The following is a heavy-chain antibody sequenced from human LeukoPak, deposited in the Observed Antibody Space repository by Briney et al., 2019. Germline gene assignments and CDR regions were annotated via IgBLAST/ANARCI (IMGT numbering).Heavy chain of an antibody. CDR2: IYYSGST. V-gene: IGHV4-59*01. CDR3: ARGGWELLDWYFDL. J-gene: IGHJ2*01. CDR1: GASFNVYY. Sequence: SETLSLTCAVYGASFNVYYWTWIRQPPGKGLEWIGYIYYSGSTNYNPSLKSRVTMSVDTSKNQFSLKLSSVTAADTAVYYCARGGWELLDWYFDLWGRGTLVTVSS. D-gene: IGHD1-26*01.